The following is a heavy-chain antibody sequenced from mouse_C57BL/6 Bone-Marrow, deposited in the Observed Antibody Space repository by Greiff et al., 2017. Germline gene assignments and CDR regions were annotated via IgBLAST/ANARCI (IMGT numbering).Heavy chain of an antibody. J-gene: IGHJ1*03. Sequence: EVKLQESGPELVKPGASVKISCKASGYSFTDYNMNWVKQSNGKSLEWIGVINPNYGTTSYNQKFKGKATLTVDQSSSTAYMQLNSLTSEDSAVYYCAFYYGSLGYFDVWGTGTTVTVSS. CDR3: AFYYGSLGYFDV. CDR2: INPNYGTT. CDR1: GYSFTDYN. V-gene: IGHV1-39*01. D-gene: IGHD1-1*01.